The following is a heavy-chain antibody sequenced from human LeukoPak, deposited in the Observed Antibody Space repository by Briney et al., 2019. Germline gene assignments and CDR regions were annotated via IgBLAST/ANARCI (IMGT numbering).Heavy chain of an antibody. Sequence: GGSLRLSCAASGFTFTTYWMHWVRQAPGKGLEWVAVIWYDGGNKYYADSVKGRFTISRDNSKNTLYLQMNSLRAEDTAVYYCARTNGDYVLDYWGQGTLVTVSS. CDR3: ARTNGDYVLDY. D-gene: IGHD4-17*01. CDR1: GFTFTTYW. V-gene: IGHV3-33*08. CDR2: IWYDGGNK. J-gene: IGHJ4*02.